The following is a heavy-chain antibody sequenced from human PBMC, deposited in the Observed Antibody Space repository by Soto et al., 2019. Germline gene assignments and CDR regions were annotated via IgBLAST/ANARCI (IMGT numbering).Heavy chain of an antibody. CDR1: GFIFSSYW. D-gene: IGHD5-12*01. Sequence: EVQLVESGGGLVQPGGSLRLSSAASGFIFSSYWMHWVRQAPGKGLVWVSRINSDGSSTSYADSVKGRFTISRDNAKNTLYLQMNSLRGEDTAVYYCARDIGYSGYDWTYWGQGTPVTVSS. J-gene: IGHJ4*02. V-gene: IGHV3-74*01. CDR2: INSDGSST. CDR3: ARDIGYSGYDWTY.